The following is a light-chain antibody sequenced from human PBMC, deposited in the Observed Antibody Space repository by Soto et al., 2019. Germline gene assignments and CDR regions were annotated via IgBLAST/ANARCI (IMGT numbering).Light chain of an antibody. CDR2: ANI. Sequence: QPVLTQPPSASGTPGQRVTISCSGGNSNVGSNSINWYQQLPGTAPKLLIYANIHRPSGVPDRFSGSKSGTSASLAISGLQSEDETDYFCAAWDDNLNGWVFGGGTKVTVL. CDR1: NSNVGSNS. V-gene: IGLV1-44*01. J-gene: IGLJ3*02. CDR3: AAWDDNLNGWV.